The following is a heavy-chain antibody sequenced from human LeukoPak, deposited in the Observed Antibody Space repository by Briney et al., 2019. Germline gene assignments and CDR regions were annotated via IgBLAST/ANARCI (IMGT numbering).Heavy chain of an antibody. D-gene: IGHD3-10*01. CDR1: GFSLSTYW. CDR2: IKQDGSEK. V-gene: IGHV3-7*04. Sequence: GGSLRLSCAASGFSLSTYWMSWVRQAPGKGLEWAANIKQDGSEKYYVDSVRGRFTISRDNAKNSLYLQMNYLRVEDTAVYFCARDRGRFDPWGQGTLVTVSS. CDR3: ARDRGRFDP. J-gene: IGHJ5*02.